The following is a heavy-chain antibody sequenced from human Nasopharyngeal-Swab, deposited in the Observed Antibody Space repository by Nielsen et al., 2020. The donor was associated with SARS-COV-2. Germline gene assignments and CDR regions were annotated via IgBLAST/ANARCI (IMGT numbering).Heavy chain of an antibody. CDR3: AKEYCSSWYRTWFDP. J-gene: IGHJ5*02. Sequence: GESLKISCAASGFTFITYAMSWVRQAPGKRLQWVSAISGSGGSTYYADSVKGRFTISRDNSKNTLYLQMNSLRAEDTAVYYCAKEYCSSWYRTWFDPWGQGTLVTVSS. D-gene: IGHD6-13*01. CDR1: GFTFITYA. CDR2: ISGSGGST. V-gene: IGHV3-23*01.